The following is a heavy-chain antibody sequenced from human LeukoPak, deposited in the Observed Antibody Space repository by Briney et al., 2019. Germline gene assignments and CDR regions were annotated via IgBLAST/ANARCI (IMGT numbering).Heavy chain of an antibody. D-gene: IGHD6-19*01. CDR3: ARSGSGGWYPFDY. CDR1: GGSISSSSYY. Sequence: SETLSLTCTVSGGSISSSSYYWGWIRQPPGKGLEWIGSIYYSGSTNYNPSLKSRVTMSVDTSKNQFSLKLSSVTAADTAVYYCARSGSGGWYPFDYWGQGTLVTVSS. J-gene: IGHJ4*02. CDR2: IYYSGST. V-gene: IGHV4-39*07.